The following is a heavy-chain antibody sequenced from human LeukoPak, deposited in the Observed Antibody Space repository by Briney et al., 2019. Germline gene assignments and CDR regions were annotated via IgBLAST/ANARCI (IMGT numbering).Heavy chain of an antibody. CDR1: GVTFGNNW. J-gene: IGHJ5*02. CDR2: INSDGGGA. V-gene: IGHV3-74*01. CDR3: ARDVPHNWFDT. Sequence: GGSLRLSCAASGVTFGNNWMHWVRQGPGKGLVWISRINSDGGGAIYADSVKGRYTVSRDNAKNTLYLQMNSLRAEDTAVYYCARDVPHNWFDTWGQGTLVTVSS.